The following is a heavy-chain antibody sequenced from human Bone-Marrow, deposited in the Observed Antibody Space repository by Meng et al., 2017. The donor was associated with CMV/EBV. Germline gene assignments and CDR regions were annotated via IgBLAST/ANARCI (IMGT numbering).Heavy chain of an antibody. D-gene: IGHD2-2*01. V-gene: IGHV3-15*01. Sequence: GESLKISCAASGFTFSNAWMSWVRQAPGKGLEWVGRIKSKTDGGTTDYAAPVKGRFTISRDDSKNTLYLQMNSLRAEDTAVYYCARVYCSSTSCLNAEYFQHWGQGTLDTVSS. CDR2: IKSKTDGGTT. CDR1: GFTFSNAW. J-gene: IGHJ1*01. CDR3: ARVYCSSTSCLNAEYFQH.